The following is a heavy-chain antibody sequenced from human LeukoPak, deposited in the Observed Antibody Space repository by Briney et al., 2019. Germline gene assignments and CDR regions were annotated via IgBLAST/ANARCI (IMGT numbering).Heavy chain of an antibody. CDR3: ARGRWDSYGRVIFDY. V-gene: IGHV4-34*01. CDR2: INHSGST. D-gene: IGHD5-18*01. CDR1: GGSFSGYY. J-gene: IGHJ4*02. Sequence: SETLSLTCAVYGGSFSGYYWSWIRQPPGKGLEWIGEINHSGSTNYNPSLKSRVTISVDTSKNQSSLKLSSVTAADTAVYYCARGRWDSYGRVIFDYWGQGTLVTVSS.